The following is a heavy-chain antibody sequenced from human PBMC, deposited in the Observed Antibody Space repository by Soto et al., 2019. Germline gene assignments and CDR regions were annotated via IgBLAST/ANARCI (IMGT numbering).Heavy chain of an antibody. CDR1: GVTFSSYG. V-gene: IGHV3-33*08. Sequence: PGGSLRLSCAASGVTFSSYGMHWVRQAPGKGLEWVAVIWYDGSNKYYADSVKGRFTISRDNSKNTLYLQMNSLRAEDTAVYYCARVSYSSGSYYFDYWGQGTLVTVS. J-gene: IGHJ4*02. D-gene: IGHD6-19*01. CDR2: IWYDGSNK. CDR3: ARVSYSSGSYYFDY.